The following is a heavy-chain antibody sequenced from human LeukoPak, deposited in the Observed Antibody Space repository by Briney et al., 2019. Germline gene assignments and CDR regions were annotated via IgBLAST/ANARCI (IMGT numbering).Heavy chain of an antibody. V-gene: IGHV1-8*01. J-gene: IGHJ4*02. Sequence: ASVKVSCKASGYTFTSYDINWVRQATGQGLEWMGWMNPNSGNTGYAQKFQGRVTTTRNTSISTAYMELSSLRSEDTAVYYCARYRARCSSTSCYPDYWGQGTLVTVSS. D-gene: IGHD2-2*01. CDR1: GYTFTSYD. CDR2: MNPNSGNT. CDR3: ARYRARCSSTSCYPDY.